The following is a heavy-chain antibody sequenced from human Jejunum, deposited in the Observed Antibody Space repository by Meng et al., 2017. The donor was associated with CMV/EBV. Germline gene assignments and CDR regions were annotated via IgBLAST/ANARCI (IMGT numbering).Heavy chain of an antibody. J-gene: IGHJ4*02. CDR1: GYTLPNYW. V-gene: IGHV5-51*01. D-gene: IGHD3-10*01. Sequence: GYTLPNYWIGWVRQMPGKGLEWMGIIYPAASETRYSPSFQGQVTFSADNSINTAYLQWSSLKASDTAIYYCARHHGYGSGRIAASDYWGQGTLVTVSS. CDR2: IYPAASET. CDR3: ARHHGYGSGRIAASDY.